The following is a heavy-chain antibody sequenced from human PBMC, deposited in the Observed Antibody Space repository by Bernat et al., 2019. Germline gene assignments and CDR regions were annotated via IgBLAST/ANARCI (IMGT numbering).Heavy chain of an antibody. CDR1: GGSISSSSYY. J-gene: IGHJ6*02. V-gene: IGHV4-39*01. Sequence: QLQLQESGPGLVKPSETLSLTCTVSGGSISSSSYYWGWIRQPPGKGLEWIGSIYYSGSTYYNPSLKSRVTISVDTSKNQFSLKLSSVTAADTAVYYCARGHYGDYLTYYYYYYGMDVWGQGTTVTVSS. CDR3: ARGHYGDYLTYYYYYYGMDV. D-gene: IGHD4-17*01. CDR2: IYYSGST.